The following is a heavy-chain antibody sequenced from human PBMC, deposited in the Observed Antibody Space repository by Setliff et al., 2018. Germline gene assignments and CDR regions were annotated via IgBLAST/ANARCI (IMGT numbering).Heavy chain of an antibody. CDR1: GYTFTSYG. D-gene: IGHD3-3*01. J-gene: IGHJ4*02. CDR2: ISAYNGNT. V-gene: IGHV1-18*01. Sequence: ASVKVSCKASGYTFTSYGISWVRQAPGQGLEWMGWISAYNGNTNYAQKLQGRVTMTTDTSTSTAYMELRSLRSDDTAVYYCARDNPYYDFWSGDATFDYWGQGTLVTSPQ. CDR3: ARDNPYYDFWSGDATFDY.